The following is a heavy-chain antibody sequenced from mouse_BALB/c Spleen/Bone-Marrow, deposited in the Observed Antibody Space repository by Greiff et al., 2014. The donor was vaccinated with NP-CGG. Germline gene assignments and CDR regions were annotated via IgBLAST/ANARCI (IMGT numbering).Heavy chain of an antibody. J-gene: IGHJ3*01. D-gene: IGHD2-1*01. CDR3: ARTGNLAWFAY. CDR1: CYAFRSYW. V-gene: IGHV1-80*01. Sequence: QVQLKEAGAELGGAWSSGEIFFKASCYAFRSYWVNWGEERAGQGLWGIGQIYPGDGDTNYNGKFKGKATLTADKSSSTAYMQLSSLTSEDSAVYFCARTGNLAWFAYWGQGTLVTVSA. CDR2: IYPGDGDT.